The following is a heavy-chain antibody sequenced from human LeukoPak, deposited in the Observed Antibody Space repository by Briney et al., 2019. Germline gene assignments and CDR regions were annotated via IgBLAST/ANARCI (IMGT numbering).Heavy chain of an antibody. J-gene: IGHJ3*02. CDR3: ARDYYDSSGFGAFDI. CDR2: INPNSGGT. Sequence: GASVKVSCKASGYTFTGYYMNWVRQAPGQGLEWMGWINPNSGGTNYAQKFQGRVTMTRDTSISTAYMELSRLRSDDTAVYYCARDYYDSSGFGAFDIWGQGTMVTVSS. V-gene: IGHV1-2*02. CDR1: GYTFTGYY. D-gene: IGHD3-22*01.